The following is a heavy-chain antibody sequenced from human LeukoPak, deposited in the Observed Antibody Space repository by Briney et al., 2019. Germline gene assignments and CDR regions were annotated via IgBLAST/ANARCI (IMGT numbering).Heavy chain of an antibody. D-gene: IGHD2-2*01. Sequence: ASVKVSCKASGYTFTSNYMHWVRQAPGQGLEWMGWINPNSGGTNYAQKFQGRVTMTRDTSISTAYMELSRLRSDDTAVYYCARDGGYCSSTSCSTLFDYWGQGTLVTVSS. V-gene: IGHV1-2*02. CDR1: GYTFTSNY. CDR2: INPNSGGT. J-gene: IGHJ4*02. CDR3: ARDGGYCSSTSCSTLFDY.